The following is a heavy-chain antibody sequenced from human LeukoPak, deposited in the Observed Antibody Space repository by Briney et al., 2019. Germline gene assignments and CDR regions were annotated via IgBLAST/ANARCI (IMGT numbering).Heavy chain of an antibody. CDR2: ISWDGNSI. V-gene: IGHV3-43*01. CDR1: GFTFDDYM. CDR3: AKDVATVGIVDF. Sequence: GGFLRLSCAASGFTFDDYMMHWVRQAPGKGLEWVALISWDGNSIYYADSVKGRFTISRDNGKNSLYLQMLNLRTEDTALYYCAKDVATVGIVDFWGQGTLVTVSS. D-gene: IGHD2-21*01. J-gene: IGHJ4*02.